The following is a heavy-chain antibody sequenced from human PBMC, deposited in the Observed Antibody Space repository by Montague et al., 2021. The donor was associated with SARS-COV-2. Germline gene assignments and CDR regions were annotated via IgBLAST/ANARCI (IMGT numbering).Heavy chain of an antibody. CDR3: ARPSRDSGEWYGMDV. D-gene: IGHD3-10*01. CDR2: ISKISDYI. J-gene: IGHJ6*02. V-gene: IGHV3-21*01. CDR1: RFTFSSYS. Sequence: SLRLSCAASRFTFSSYSINWVRQAPGKGLEWVSSISKISDYIYYADSVKGRFTISRDNAKNSLYLQMNSLRAEDTAVYYCARPSRDSGEWYGMDVWGQGTTVTVSS.